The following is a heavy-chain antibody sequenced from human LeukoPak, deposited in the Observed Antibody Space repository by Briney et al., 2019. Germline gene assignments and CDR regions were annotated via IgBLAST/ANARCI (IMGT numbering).Heavy chain of an antibody. CDR2: IYPGDSHT. V-gene: IGHV5-51*01. CDR1: GYRFSNYW. J-gene: IGHJ3*02. CDR3: ARLGGIQAFDI. Sequence: GESLKISCKGSGYRFSNYWIGWVRQMPGKGLEWMGIIYPGDSHTRYSPSFQGQVTISADKSISTAYLQWSSLKASDTAMYYCARLGGIQAFDIWGQGTMVTVSS. D-gene: IGHD2-15*01.